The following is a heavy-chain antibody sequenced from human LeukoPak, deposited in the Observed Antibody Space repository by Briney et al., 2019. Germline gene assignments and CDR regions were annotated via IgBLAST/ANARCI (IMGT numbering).Heavy chain of an antibody. J-gene: IGHJ6*03. Sequence: GGSLTLSCAASGFTFSRYSMNWVRQAPGKGLEWVASISGTSTFIYSADSVKGRFTISRDTAKNSLFLQMNSLRAEDTAIYYCARDYFDSSDYPQTYYYYYMDVWGKGTTVTVSS. CDR1: GFTFSRYS. CDR2: ISGTSTFI. CDR3: ARDYFDSSDYPQTYYYYYMDV. D-gene: IGHD3-22*01. V-gene: IGHV3-21*01.